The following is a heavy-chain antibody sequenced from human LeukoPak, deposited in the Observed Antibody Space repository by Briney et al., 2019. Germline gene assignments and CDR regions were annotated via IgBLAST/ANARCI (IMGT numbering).Heavy chain of an antibody. D-gene: IGHD3-3*01. J-gene: IGHJ6*03. Sequence: ASVKVSCKASGGTFSSYAISWVRQAPGQGLEWMGGIIPIFGTANYAQKFQGRVTITADESTSIAYMELSSLRSEDTAVYYCARGPTIFGVAEYYYMDVWGKGTTVTVSS. CDR3: ARGPTIFGVAEYYYMDV. V-gene: IGHV1-69*13. CDR2: IIPIFGTA. CDR1: GGTFSSYA.